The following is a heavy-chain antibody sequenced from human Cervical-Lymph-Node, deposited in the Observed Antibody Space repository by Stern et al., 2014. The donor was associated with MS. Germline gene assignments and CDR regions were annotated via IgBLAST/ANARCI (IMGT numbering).Heavy chain of an antibody. CDR1: GYIFTGYY. J-gene: IGHJ6*02. Sequence: VQLVQSGAEGKKPGASVKVYCKTSGYIFTGYYIHLVRQAPGQGLEWMAWINPNTGGTKYAKKFQGRVAMSRDASISTAYVELSSLISDDTAVYYCARDQRGITIFGVVTDYYYLGMDVWGQGTTVTVSS. CDR3: ARDQRGITIFGVVTDYYYLGMDV. D-gene: IGHD3-3*01. CDR2: INPNTGGT. V-gene: IGHV1-2*02.